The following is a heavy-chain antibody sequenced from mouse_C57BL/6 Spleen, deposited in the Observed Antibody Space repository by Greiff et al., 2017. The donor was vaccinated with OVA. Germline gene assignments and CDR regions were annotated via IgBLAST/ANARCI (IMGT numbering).Heavy chain of an antibody. Sequence: EVQLQQSGPELVKPGASVKISCKASGYTFTDYYMNWVKQSHGKSLEWIGDINPNNGGTSYNQKFKGKATLTVDQSSSTAYMELRSLTSEDSAVYCGARFCNYVGFAYWGQGTLVTVSA. CDR2: INPNNGGT. CDR1: GYTFTDYY. CDR3: ARFCNYVGFAY. D-gene: IGHD2-1*01. J-gene: IGHJ3*01. V-gene: IGHV1-26*01.